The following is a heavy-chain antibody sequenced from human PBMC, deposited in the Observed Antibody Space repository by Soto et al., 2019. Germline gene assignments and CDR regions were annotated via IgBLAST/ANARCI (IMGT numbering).Heavy chain of an antibody. CDR2: IWYDGSNK. CDR3: AREGLRYFDWLFHFDY. Sequence: GGSLRLSCAASGFTFSSYGMHWVRQAPGKGLEWVAVIWYDGSNKYYADSVKGRFTISRDNSKNTLYLQMNSLRAEDTAVYYCAREGLRYFDWLFHFDYWGQGTLVTVSS. CDR1: GFTFSSYG. V-gene: IGHV3-33*01. D-gene: IGHD3-9*01. J-gene: IGHJ4*02.